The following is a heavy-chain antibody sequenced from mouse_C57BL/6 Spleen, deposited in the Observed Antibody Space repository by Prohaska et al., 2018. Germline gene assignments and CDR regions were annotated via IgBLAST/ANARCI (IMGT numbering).Heavy chain of an antibody. CDR2: INPSNSGP. CDR1: GYTFTSYW. Sequence: QVQLQQPGTELVKPGASVKLSCKASGYTFTSYWMHWLKQRPGQGLEWIGNINPSNSGPNYNEKCKSKATLTVDKASSTAYMQLSSLTSEDSAVYYCARWSARQPLFADWGQGTLVTVSA. D-gene: IGHD3-2*01. J-gene: IGHJ3*01. V-gene: IGHV1-53*01. CDR3: ARWSARQPLFAD.